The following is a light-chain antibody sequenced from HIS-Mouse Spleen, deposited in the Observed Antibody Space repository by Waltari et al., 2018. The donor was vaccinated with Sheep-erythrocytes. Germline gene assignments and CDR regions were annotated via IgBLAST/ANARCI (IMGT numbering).Light chain of an antibody. CDR2: DVS. J-gene: IGLJ1*01. CDR1: ISDVGGYNY. CDR3: CSYAGSYNHV. V-gene: IGLV2-11*01. Sequence: QSALTQPRSVSGSPGQSVTIPCTGTISDVGGYNYVSWYQRPPGKAPHRMIYDVSKRPSGVPDRFSGSKSGNTASLTISGLQAEDEADYYCCSYAGSYNHVFATGTKVTVL.